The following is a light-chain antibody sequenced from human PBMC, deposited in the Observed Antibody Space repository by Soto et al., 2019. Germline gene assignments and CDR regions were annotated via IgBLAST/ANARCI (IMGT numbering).Light chain of an antibody. CDR3: QQYGSSSWT. V-gene: IGKV3-20*01. Sequence: EIVLTQSPGTLSSSPGERATLSCRASQSVSSSYFAWYQQKPGQAPRLLIYAASSRATGIPDRFSGSGSGPDFTLTISRLEPEDCAVYYCQQYGSSSWTFGQGTRVEI. CDR1: QSVSSSY. CDR2: AAS. J-gene: IGKJ1*01.